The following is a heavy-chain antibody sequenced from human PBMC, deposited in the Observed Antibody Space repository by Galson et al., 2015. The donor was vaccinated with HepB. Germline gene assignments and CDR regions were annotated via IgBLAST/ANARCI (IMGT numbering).Heavy chain of an antibody. D-gene: IGHD3-10*01. V-gene: IGHV4-61*02. CDR3: ARGSNYYGSGSQLGGDY. CDR1: GGSISSGSYY. CDR2: IYTSGST. Sequence: CTVSGGSISSGSYYWSWIRQPAGKGLEWIGRIYTSGSTNYNPSLKSRVTMSVDTSKNQFSLKLSSVTAADTAVYYCARGSNYYGSGSQLGGDYWGQGTLVTVSS. J-gene: IGHJ4*02.